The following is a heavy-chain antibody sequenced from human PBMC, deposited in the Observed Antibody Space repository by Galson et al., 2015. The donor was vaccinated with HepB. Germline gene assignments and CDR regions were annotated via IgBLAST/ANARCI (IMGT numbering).Heavy chain of an antibody. CDR2: ISAGSTTI. Sequence: SLRLSCAASGVTIPSYSMNWVRKAPGKGLEWLAYISAGSTTIYYADSVKGRFTISRDNAKNFLYLPMNSLRGEDTAVYYCARNPSSYDYYNMDVWGHGTTVTVSS. CDR1: GVTIPSYS. CDR3: ARNPSSYDYYNMDV. J-gene: IGHJ6*02. V-gene: IGHV3-48*01.